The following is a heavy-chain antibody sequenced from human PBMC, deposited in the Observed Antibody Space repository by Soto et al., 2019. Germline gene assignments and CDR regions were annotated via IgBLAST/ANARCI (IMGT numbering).Heavy chain of an antibody. D-gene: IGHD5-12*01. J-gene: IGHJ4*02. Sequence: SVKVSCKSSGDTFSNSAFSWVRQAPGQGLEWAGGIVILFGTPDFAQEFRDRAAITADESTSTVYLELSRLRSEDTAIYYCAHERVAEMATGGYFDYWGQGTPVTVSS. CDR3: AHERVAEMATGGYFDY. CDR2: IVILFGTP. CDR1: GDTFSNSA. V-gene: IGHV1-69*13.